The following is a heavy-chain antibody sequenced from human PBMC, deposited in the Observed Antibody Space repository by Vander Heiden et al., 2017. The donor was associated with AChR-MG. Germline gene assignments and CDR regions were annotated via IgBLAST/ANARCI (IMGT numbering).Heavy chain of an antibody. J-gene: IGHJ5*02. V-gene: IGHV4-39*01. D-gene: IGHD2-2*01. Sequence: QLQLQESGPGLVKPSETLSLTCTVSGGSISSTSYYWGWIRQSPGKGLEWIGSDDHSGERYYNPSLKSRVTISVDTSKNQFSLKLSSVTAADTALYYCANSLGYCYSSSCFLSWFDPWGQGTLVTVSS. CDR1: GGSISSTSYY. CDR3: ANSLGYCYSSSCFLSWFDP. CDR2: DDHSGER.